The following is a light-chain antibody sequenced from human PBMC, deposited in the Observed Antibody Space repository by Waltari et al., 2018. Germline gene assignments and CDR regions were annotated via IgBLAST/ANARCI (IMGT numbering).Light chain of an antibody. CDR2: KAN. CDR1: SCLVARSSY. Sequence: QTVVTQEPSLSVSRGGAVHIPCALSSCLVARSSYPFWYQQGPGQTPRTLVYKANIRSSGVPDRFSGSVLGNKAVLIITGAQAEDESTYYCLLYMGSGIWVFGGGTKLTVL. V-gene: IGLV8-61*01. CDR3: LLYMGSGIWV. J-gene: IGLJ3*02.